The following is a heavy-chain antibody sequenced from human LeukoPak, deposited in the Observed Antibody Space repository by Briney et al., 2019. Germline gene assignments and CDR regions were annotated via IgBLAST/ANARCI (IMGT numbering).Heavy chain of an antibody. J-gene: IGHJ4*02. V-gene: IGHV3-11*01. CDR1: GFTFSDYY. Sequence: GGSLRLSCAASGFTFSDYYMSWIRQAPGEGLEWVSFISKDGRTMSYADSVKGRFTISRDNAKNSLYLQMNSLTADDTAVYFCARVRGSYSSDYWGQGTLVTVSS. D-gene: IGHD5-12*01. CDR2: ISKDGRTM. CDR3: ARVRGSYSSDY.